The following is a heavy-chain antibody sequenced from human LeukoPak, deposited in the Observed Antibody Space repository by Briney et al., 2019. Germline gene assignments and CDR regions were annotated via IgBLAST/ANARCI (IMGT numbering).Heavy chain of an antibody. J-gene: IGHJ2*01. D-gene: IGHD4-17*01. V-gene: IGHV4-4*07. Sequence: ETLSLTCTVSGGSISSYYWSWIRQPAGKGLEWIGRIYTSGSTNYNPSLKSRVTMSVDTSKNQFSLKLSSVTAADTAVYYCARDPATVTTGYFDLWGRGTLVTVSS. CDR1: GGSISSYY. CDR3: ARDPATVTTGYFDL. CDR2: IYTSGST.